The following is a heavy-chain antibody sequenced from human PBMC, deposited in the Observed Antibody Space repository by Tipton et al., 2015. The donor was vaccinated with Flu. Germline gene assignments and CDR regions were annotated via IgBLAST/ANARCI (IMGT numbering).Heavy chain of an antibody. D-gene: IGHD6-13*01. V-gene: IGHV1-2*02. CDR1: GYTLTGYY. Sequence: QVQLVQSGAEMKKPGASVKVSCRASGYTLTGYYMHWVRQAPGQGLERMGWINPNSGGTNSAQTFQGRVTMTRDTSINTAYMEMTSLTTDDTAVYYCATVKPTGYLGTAAGWFDTWGQGTLVSVSS. CDR3: ATVKPTGYLGTAAGWFDT. CDR2: INPNSGGT. J-gene: IGHJ5*02.